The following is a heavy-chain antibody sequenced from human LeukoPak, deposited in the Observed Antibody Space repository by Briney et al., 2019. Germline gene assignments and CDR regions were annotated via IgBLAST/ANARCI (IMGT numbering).Heavy chain of an antibody. CDR2: IRGKAYGGTT. CDR3: PREADDYVWGSYLINWFAP. Sequence: GGSLRLSCAASGFTFDDSGMSWFRQAPGKGLEGVGFIRGKAYGGTTEYAASVKGRFTISRDDSKSIAYLKMNSLKPEDTAVYYCPREADDYVWGSYLINWFAPWGQGTLVTVSS. V-gene: IGHV3-49*03. CDR1: GFTFDDSG. J-gene: IGHJ5*02. D-gene: IGHD3-16*02.